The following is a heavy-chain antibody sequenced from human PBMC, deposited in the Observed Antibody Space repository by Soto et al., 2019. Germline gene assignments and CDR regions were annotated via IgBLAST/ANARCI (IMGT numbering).Heavy chain of an antibody. V-gene: IGHV4-31*03. CDR1: GGSISSGGYY. CDR3: ARDTGTTEDYFDY. J-gene: IGHJ4*02. CDR2: IYYSGST. D-gene: IGHD1-7*01. Sequence: SETLSLTCTVSGGSISSGGYYWSWIRQHPGKGLEWIGYIYYSGSTYYNPSLKSRVTISVDTSKNQFSLKLSSVTAADTAVYYCARDTGTTEDYFDYWGQGTLVTVSS.